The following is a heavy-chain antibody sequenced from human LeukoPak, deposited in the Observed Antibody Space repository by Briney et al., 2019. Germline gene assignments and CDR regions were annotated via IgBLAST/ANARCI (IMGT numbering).Heavy chain of an antibody. CDR1: GGSISNYY. Sequence: PSETLSLTCTVSGGSISNYYWSWIRQPPGKGLEWIEYIYYSGSTNYNPSLKSRVTISVDTSKNQFSLKLSSVTAADTAVYYCARGAPAPTGPTVAFDIWGQGTMVTVSS. CDR3: ARGAPAPTGPTVAFDI. CDR2: IYYSGST. V-gene: IGHV4-59*08. D-gene: IGHD4-17*01. J-gene: IGHJ3*02.